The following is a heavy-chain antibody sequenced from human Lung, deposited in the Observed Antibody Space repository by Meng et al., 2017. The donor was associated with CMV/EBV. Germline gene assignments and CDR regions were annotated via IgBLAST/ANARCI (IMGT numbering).Heavy chain of an antibody. V-gene: IGHV4-59*01. CDR1: GGFISNYY. J-gene: IGHJ4*02. CDR2: IYDSGT. CDR3: AREDVGWVYGSGLGY. Sequence: SXTXSLXXTVSGGFISNYYWSWIRQPPGKGLEWIGYIYDSGTNYNPSLKSRVTISIDTSKNQLSLNLISVTAADTAVYYCAREDVGWVYGSGLGYWGQGTLVTVSS. D-gene: IGHD3-10*01.